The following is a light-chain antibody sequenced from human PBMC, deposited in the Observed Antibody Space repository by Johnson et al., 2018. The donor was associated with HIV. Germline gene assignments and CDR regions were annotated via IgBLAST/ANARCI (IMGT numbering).Light chain of an antibody. CDR2: DNN. CDR1: SSNIGNNY. CDR3: GTWDSSLSAGYV. Sequence: QSVLTQPPSVSAAPGQKVTISCSGTSSNIGNNYVSWYQQLPGTAPKLLIYDNNKRPSGIPDRFSGSKSGTSATLGITGLQTGDEADYYCGTWDSSLSAGYVFGTRAKVIVL. V-gene: IGLV1-51*01. J-gene: IGLJ1*01.